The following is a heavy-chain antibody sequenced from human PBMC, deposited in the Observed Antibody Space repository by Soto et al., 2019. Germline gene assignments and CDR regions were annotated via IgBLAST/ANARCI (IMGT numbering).Heavy chain of an antibody. CDR1: GFTFSRYW. J-gene: IGHJ4*02. CDR2: ITQDGSEK. CDR3: ARGGRSGDY. D-gene: IGHD2-15*01. Sequence: EVQLVESGGGVVQPGGSLRLSCAASGFTFSRYWMSWVRQAPGKGLEWVANITQDGSEKYYVDSVKGRFTISRDNAKNSLYLQMNSLRAEDTAVYYCARGGRSGDYWGQGTLVTVSS. V-gene: IGHV3-7*01.